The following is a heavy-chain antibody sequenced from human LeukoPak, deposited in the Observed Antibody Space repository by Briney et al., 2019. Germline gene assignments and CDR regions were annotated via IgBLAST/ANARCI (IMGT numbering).Heavy chain of an antibody. CDR2: IWYDGSNK. J-gene: IGHJ4*02. D-gene: IGHD5-18*01. Sequence: GGSLRLSCAASGFTFSSYGMHWIRQAPGKGLEWVAVIWYDGSNKYYADSVKGRFTISRDNSKNTLYLQMNSLRAEDTAVYYCARDLVDTAIGTLDYWGQGTLVTVSS. V-gene: IGHV3-33*01. CDR3: ARDLVDTAIGTLDY. CDR1: GFTFSSYG.